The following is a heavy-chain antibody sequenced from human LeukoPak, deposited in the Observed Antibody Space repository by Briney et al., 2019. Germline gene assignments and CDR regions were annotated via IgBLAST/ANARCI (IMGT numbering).Heavy chain of an antibody. CDR1: GYTFTSYG. CDR3: ARLYDYVWGSSPFDY. V-gene: IGHV1-18*01. Sequence: GASVKVSCKASGYTFTSYGISWVRQAPGQGLEWMAWISAYNGNTNYAQKLQGRVTMTTDTSTSTAYMELRSLRSDDTAVSYCARLYDYVWGSSPFDYWGQGTLVTVSS. D-gene: IGHD3-16*01. J-gene: IGHJ4*02. CDR2: ISAYNGNT.